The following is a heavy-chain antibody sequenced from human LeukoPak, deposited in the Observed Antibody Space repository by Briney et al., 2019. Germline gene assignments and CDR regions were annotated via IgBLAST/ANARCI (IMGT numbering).Heavy chain of an antibody. CDR1: GFTFGDYA. CDR3: TRGYYYDSSGYFSDY. Sequence: GGSLRLSCTASGFTFGDYAMSWFRQAPGKGLEWVGFIRSKAYGGTTEYAASVKGRFTISRDDSKSIAYLQMNSLKTEDTAVYYCTRGYYYDSSGYFSDYWGQGTLVIVSS. V-gene: IGHV3-49*03. D-gene: IGHD3-22*01. J-gene: IGHJ4*02. CDR2: IRSKAYGGTT.